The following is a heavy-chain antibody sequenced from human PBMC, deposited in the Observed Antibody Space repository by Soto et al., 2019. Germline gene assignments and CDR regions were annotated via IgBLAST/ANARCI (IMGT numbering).Heavy chain of an antibody. D-gene: IGHD5-12*01. V-gene: IGHV3-64D*06. CDR3: VKDSSSGYDHFDY. J-gene: IGHJ4*02. Sequence: GGSLRLSCSASGFTFSSYAMHWVRQAPGKGLESVSATSSNGGSTYYADSVKGRFTISRDNSKNTVYLQMSSLRAEDTAVYYCVKDSSSGYDHFDYWGQGTLVTVSS. CDR1: GFTFSSYA. CDR2: TSSNGGST.